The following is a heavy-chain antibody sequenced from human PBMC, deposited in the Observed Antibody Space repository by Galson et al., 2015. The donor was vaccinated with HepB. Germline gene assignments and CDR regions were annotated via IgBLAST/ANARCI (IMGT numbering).Heavy chain of an antibody. CDR1: GFTFSSYG. V-gene: IGHV3-33*06. D-gene: IGHD6-19*01. CDR3: AKDSYPVLRSGYSSGAGWFDP. Sequence: LRLSCAASGFTFSSYGMHWVRQAPGKGLEWVAVIWYDGSNKYYADSVKGRFTISRDNSKNTLYLQMNSLRAEDTAVYYCAKDSYPVLRSGYSSGAGWFDPWGQGTLVTVSS. CDR2: IWYDGSNK. J-gene: IGHJ5*02.